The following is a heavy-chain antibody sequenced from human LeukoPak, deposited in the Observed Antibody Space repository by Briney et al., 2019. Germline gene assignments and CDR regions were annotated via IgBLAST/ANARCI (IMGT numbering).Heavy chain of an antibody. D-gene: IGHD2-8*02. CDR3: ARDGGGVSAWVSH. CDR1: GYSFSSYW. V-gene: IGHV5-10-1*01. Sequence: GESLKISCKGSGYSFSSYWISWVRQMPGKGREWMGRIDPGDSFTKYRTSWEGRVTISADKSLSTVYLQWSRLKGSDTAISSCARDGGGVSAWVSHWGQGTLVTVSS. J-gene: IGHJ4*02. CDR2: IDPGDSFT.